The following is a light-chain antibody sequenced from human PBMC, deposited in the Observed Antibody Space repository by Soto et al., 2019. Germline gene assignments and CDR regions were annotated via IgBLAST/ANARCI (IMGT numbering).Light chain of an antibody. CDR1: SSDVGGYNY. Sequence: QSVLTQPASVSGSPGQSITISCTGTSSDVGGYNYVSWYQQHPGKAPKLMIYEVSNRPSGVSNRFSGSKSGNSASLSISGLQPEDEASYFCGSYTSATTWVFGGGTKVTVL. V-gene: IGLV2-14*01. J-gene: IGLJ3*02. CDR2: EVS. CDR3: GSYTSATTWV.